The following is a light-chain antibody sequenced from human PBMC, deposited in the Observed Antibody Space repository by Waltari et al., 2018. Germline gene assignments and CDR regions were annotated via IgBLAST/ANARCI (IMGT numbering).Light chain of an antibody. CDR3: QQYNNYSRT. CDR1: QSVSSN. J-gene: IGKJ1*01. Sequence: EIVMTQSPATPSVSPGERATLSCRASQSVSSNLAWYQQKPGQAPRLLMYGASASATGIPARFSGSGSGTEFTLTISSLQSEDSAVYYCQQYNNYSRTFGQGTKVEIK. V-gene: IGKV3-15*01. CDR2: GAS.